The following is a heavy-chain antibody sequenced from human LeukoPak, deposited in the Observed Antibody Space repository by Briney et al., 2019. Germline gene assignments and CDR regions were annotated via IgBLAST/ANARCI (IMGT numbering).Heavy chain of an antibody. J-gene: IGHJ6*04. V-gene: IGHV4-38-2*01. CDR1: GYSISSGYY. CDR2: MSHNRGT. Sequence: SETLSLTCAVSGYSISSGYYWGWIRQPPGKGLEWIGSMSHNRGTYYNPSLKSRVTISMDTSKNQFSLRLSSVTAADTAVYYCASYYASGVSAYNYYGMDAWGKGTTVTVSS. CDR3: ASYYASGVSAYNYYGMDA. D-gene: IGHD3-10*01.